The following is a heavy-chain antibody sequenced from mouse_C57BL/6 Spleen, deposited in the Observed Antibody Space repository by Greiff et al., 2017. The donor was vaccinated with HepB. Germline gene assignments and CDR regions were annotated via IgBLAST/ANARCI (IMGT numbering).Heavy chain of an antibody. CDR2: INSNGGST. CDR1: GFTFSSYG. V-gene: IGHV5-6-3*01. CDR3: ARKARTIN. Sequence: EVQVVESGGGLVQPGGSLKLSCAASGFTFSSYGMSWVRQTPDKRLELVATINSNGGSTYYPDSVKGRFTISRDNAKNTLYLQMSSLKSEDTAMYYCARKARTINWGQGTTLIVSS. J-gene: IGHJ2*01.